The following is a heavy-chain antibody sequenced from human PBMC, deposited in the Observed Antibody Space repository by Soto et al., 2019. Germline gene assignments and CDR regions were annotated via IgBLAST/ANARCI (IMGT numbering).Heavy chain of an antibody. V-gene: IGHV1-69*12. Sequence: QVQLVQSGAEVKKPGSSVKVSCKASGGTFSSYAISWVRQAPGQGLEWMGGIIPIFGTANYAQKFQGRVTITADESKSTAYMELSSLRSEDTAVYYCARGQGYIPPIYYYGMDVWGQGTPVTVSS. CDR1: GGTFSSYA. D-gene: IGHD5-12*01. CDR3: ARGQGYIPPIYYYGMDV. J-gene: IGHJ6*02. CDR2: IIPIFGTA.